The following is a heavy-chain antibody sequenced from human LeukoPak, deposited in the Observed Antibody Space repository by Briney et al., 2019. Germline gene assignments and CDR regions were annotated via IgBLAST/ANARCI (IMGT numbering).Heavy chain of an antibody. CDR3: ARSSFFGVVPFDY. V-gene: IGHV3-30*04. D-gene: IGHD3-3*01. CDR2: IAYDGIPK. J-gene: IGHJ4*02. Sequence: PGRSLRLSCAASGFSFSSYTMNWVRQAPGKGLEWVTLIAYDGIPKYSADSVKGRFTISRDDSKNTVYLQMSSLRPGDTAVYYCARSSFFGVVPFDYWGQGTLVTVSS. CDR1: GFSFSSYT.